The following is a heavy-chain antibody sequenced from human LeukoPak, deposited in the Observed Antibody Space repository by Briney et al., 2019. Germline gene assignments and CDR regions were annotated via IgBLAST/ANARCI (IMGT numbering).Heavy chain of an antibody. J-gene: IGHJ3*01. CDR2: IYSGGST. CDR3: ARDAHPFIAVAVL. Sequence: PGGSLRLSCAASGFTVSSNYMSWVRQAPGKGLEWVSVIYSGGSTYYADSVKGRFTISRDNSKNTLYLQMNSLRAEDTAVYYCARDAHPFIAVAVLRGQGTMVTVSS. CDR1: GFTVSSNY. V-gene: IGHV3-66*01. D-gene: IGHD6-19*01.